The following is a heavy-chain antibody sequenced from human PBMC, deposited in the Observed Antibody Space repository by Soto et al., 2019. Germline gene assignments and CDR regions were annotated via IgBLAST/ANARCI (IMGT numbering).Heavy chain of an antibody. CDR2: IYHSGST. CDR1: GGSISSSNW. J-gene: IGHJ4*02. Sequence: QVQLQESGPGLVKPSGTLSLTCAVSGGSISSSNWWSWVRQPPGKGLEWIGEIYHSGSTFYHPSLKSRVTISRDTSKNQFSLKVSSVTAADTAVYYCARETENCYFDNWGQGTLVTVSS. CDR3: ARETENCYFDN. V-gene: IGHV4-4*02.